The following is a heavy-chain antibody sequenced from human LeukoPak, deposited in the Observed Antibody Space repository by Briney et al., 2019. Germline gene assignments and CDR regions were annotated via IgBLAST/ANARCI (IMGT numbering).Heavy chain of an antibody. CDR2: ISAYNGNT. V-gene: IGHV1-18*01. CDR3: ARSKFRASGSHPFDY. CDR1: GYTFTSYG. Sequence: ASVKVSCKASGYTFTSYGISWVRQAPGQGLEWMGWISAYNGNTNYAQKLQGRVTMTTDTSTSTVYMELSSLRSEDTAVYYCARSKFRASGSHPFDYWGQGTLVTVSS. D-gene: IGHD1-26*01. J-gene: IGHJ4*02.